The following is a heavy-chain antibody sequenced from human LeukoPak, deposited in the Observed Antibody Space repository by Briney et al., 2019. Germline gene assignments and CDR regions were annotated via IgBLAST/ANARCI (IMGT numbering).Heavy chain of an antibody. J-gene: IGHJ6*04. CDR2: IYYSGST. D-gene: IGHD2-2*01. Sequence: SETLSLTCTVSGGSISSGDYYWSWIRQPPGKGLEWIGYIYYSGSTYYNPSFKSRVTISVDTSKNQFSLKLSSVTAADTAVYYCARGCSSTSCYGYVWGKGTTVTVSS. CDR3: ARGCSSTSCYGYV. CDR1: GGSISSGDYY. V-gene: IGHV4-30-4*08.